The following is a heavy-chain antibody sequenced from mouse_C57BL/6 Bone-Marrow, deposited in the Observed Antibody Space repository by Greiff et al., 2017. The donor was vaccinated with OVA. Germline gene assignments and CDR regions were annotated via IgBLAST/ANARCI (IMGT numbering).Heavy chain of an antibody. J-gene: IGHJ3*01. D-gene: IGHD2-3*01. CDR1: GYSITSGYY. V-gene: IGHV3-6*01. Sequence: EVQLQESGPGLVKPSQSLSLTCSVTGYSITSGYYWNWIRQFPGNKLEWMGYISYDGSNNYNPSLKNRISITRDTSKTQFFLKLNSVTTEDTATDDCARGRWLLRVWFAYWGQGTLVTVSA. CDR3: ARGRWLLRVWFAY. CDR2: ISYDGSN.